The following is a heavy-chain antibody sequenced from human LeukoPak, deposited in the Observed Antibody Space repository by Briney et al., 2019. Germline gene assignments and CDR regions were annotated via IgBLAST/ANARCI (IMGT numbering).Heavy chain of an antibody. CDR2: IYYSGST. V-gene: IGHV4-59*01. CDR1: GGSISSYY. D-gene: IGHD6-13*01. CDR3: ARDRQQLDYYMDV. J-gene: IGHJ6*03. Sequence: SETLSLTCTVSGGSISSYYWSWIRQPPGKGLEWIGYIYYSGSTNYNPSLKSRVTISVDTSKNQFSLKLSSVTAADTAVYYCARDRQQLDYYMDVWGKGITVTVSS.